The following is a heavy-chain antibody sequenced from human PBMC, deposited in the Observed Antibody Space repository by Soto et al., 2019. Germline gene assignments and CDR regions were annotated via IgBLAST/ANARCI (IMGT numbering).Heavy chain of an antibody. D-gene: IGHD2-2*01. CDR1: GFSFSNYG. J-gene: IGHJ5*02. V-gene: IGHV3-21*01. CDR3: ARSCCTSTSCYVVWFDP. CDR2: ISSSSSYI. Sequence: EVQLVESGGGLVKPGGSLRLSCAASGFSFSNYGMNWVRQAPGKGLEWVSSISSSSSYISYADSVKGRFTISRDNAKNSVYLQMNSRRAEDTAVYYCARSCCTSTSCYVVWFDPWGQGTLVTVSS.